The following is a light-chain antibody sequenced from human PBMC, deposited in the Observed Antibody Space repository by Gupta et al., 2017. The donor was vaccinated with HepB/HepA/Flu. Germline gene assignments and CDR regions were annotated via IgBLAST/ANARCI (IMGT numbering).Light chain of an antibody. V-gene: IGKV1-33*01. J-gene: IGKJ4*01. Sequence: DIQMTQSPSSLPASVGDRVTITCQASQDISNYLNWYQQKPGKAPKLLIYDASDLETGVPSRFSGSGSGTDFTFTISSMQPEDIATYYCQQYDNHPLTFGGGTKVEIK. CDR3: QQYDNHPLT. CDR1: QDISNY. CDR2: DAS.